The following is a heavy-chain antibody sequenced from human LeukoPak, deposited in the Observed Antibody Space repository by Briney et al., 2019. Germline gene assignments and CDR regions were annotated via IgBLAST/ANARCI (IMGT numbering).Heavy chain of an antibody. Sequence: GESLKISCKGSGYSFTSYWIGWVRQMPGKGLEWMGIIYPGDSDTRYSPSFQGQVTISADKSISTAYLQWSSLKASDTAMYYCARHLAHYYGSGRYYNTFDYWGQGTLVTVSS. CDR2: IYPGDSDT. D-gene: IGHD3-10*01. CDR3: ARHLAHYYGSGRYYNTFDY. V-gene: IGHV5-51*01. CDR1: GYSFTSYW. J-gene: IGHJ4*02.